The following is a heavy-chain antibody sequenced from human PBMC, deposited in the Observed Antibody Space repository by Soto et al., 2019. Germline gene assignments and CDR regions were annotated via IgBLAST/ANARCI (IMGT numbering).Heavy chain of an antibody. CDR2: ISPILGRA. CDR1: GGTFSSYT. Sequence: QVQLVQSVAEVKKPGSSVKVSCKASGGTFSSYTISWVRQAPGQGLEWMGRISPILGRANYAQKCQGRVTITADKSTSTAYMELSSLRSEDTAVYYCASGQQGVDYWGQGTLVTVSS. J-gene: IGHJ4*02. V-gene: IGHV1-69*02. CDR3: ASGQQGVDY. D-gene: IGHD6-13*01.